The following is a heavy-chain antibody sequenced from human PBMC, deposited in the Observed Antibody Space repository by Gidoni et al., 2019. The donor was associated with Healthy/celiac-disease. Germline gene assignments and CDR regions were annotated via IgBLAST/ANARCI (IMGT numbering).Heavy chain of an antibody. D-gene: IGHD2-15*01. CDR2: IYSGGST. V-gene: IGHV3-66*02. Sequence: EVQLVESGGGLVQPGGSLRLSCAASGFTVSSNYMSWVRQAPGKGLEGVSVIYSGGSTYYADSVKGRFTISRDNSKNTLYLQMNSLRAEDTAVYYCARVPRYCSGGSCYSFDYWGQGTLVTVSS. CDR1: GFTVSSNY. J-gene: IGHJ4*02. CDR3: ARVPRYCSGGSCYSFDY.